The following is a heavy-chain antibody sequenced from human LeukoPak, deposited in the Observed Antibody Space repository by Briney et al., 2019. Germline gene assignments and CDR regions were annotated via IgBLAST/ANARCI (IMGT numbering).Heavy chain of an antibody. CDR3: GTGSGSYSPDY. CDR2: INPNSGGT. CDR1: GYTFTGFY. Sequence: GASVKVSCKASGYTFTGFYIHWVGQAPGQGLEWMGWINPNSGGTNYAQKFQGRVTMTRDTSISTAYMELSRLRSDDTAVYYCGTGSGSYSPDYWGQGVLVIVSS. V-gene: IGHV1-2*02. D-gene: IGHD3-10*01. J-gene: IGHJ4*02.